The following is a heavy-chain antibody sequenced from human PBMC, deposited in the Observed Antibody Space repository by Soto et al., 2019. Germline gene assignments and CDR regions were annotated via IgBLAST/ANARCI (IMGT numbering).Heavy chain of an antibody. CDR1: GFTFSRYW. D-gene: IGHD1-26*01. J-gene: IGHJ4*02. CDR2: INGDGTST. CDR3: SRWKKSYPDY. V-gene: IGHV3-74*01. Sequence: GGSLRLSCAASGFTFSRYWMYWDRQTPGKGLVWVSRINGDGTSTGYADSVKGRFTISRDNAKNTLYLQMNSLKTDDTAVYFCSRWKKSYPDYWGRGTLVTVSS.